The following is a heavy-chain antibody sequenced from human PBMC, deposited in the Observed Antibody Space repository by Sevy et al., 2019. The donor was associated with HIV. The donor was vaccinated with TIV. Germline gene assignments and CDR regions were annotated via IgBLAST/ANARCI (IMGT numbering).Heavy chain of an antibody. Sequence: GGSLRLSCTASGFTFGDYCMSWVRQAPGKGLEWVAFLKSDVYGGTVDHAATVRGRFVISRDDSKTIAYRQMNDLKTEDTGVYYCTRGKAAQSIFDYWGQGALVTVSS. V-gene: IGHV3-49*04. J-gene: IGHJ4*02. CDR1: GFTFGDYC. D-gene: IGHD3-16*01. CDR2: LKSDVYGGTV. CDR3: TRGKAAQSIFDY.